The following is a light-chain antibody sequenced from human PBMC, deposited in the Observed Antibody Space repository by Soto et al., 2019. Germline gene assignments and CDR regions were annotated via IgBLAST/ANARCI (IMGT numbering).Light chain of an antibody. J-gene: IGKJ1*01. Sequence: DIQMTQSPSSLSASVGDRVTITFRSSQSISNYLNWYQQKPGQAPKPLIYAASSLQSGVPARFSAIGSGKDFTLIISSLQPDDSATYYCQQSYRTPTFGQGTKVDI. V-gene: IGKV1-39*01. CDR3: QQSYRTPT. CDR1: QSISNY. CDR2: AAS.